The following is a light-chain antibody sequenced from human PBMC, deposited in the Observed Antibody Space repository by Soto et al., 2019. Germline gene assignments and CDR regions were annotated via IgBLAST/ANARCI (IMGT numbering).Light chain of an antibody. J-gene: IGKJ5*01. CDR3: QQFGDLTFI. CDR2: VAS. V-gene: IGKV1-33*01. Sequence: DIKMTQSPSSLSASVGDRVTITCQASQDINNYLNWYQQKPGQAPKLLIYVASGLEVGVPSRFSGSGSGTHFTLTISGLQPEDIATYYCQQFGDLTFIFGQGTRLEI. CDR1: QDINNY.